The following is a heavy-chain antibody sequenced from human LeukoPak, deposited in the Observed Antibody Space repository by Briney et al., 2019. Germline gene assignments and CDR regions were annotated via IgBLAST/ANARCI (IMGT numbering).Heavy chain of an antibody. CDR2: INHSGST. Sequence: PSETLSLTCAVYGGSFSGYYWSWIRQPPGKGLEWIGEINHSGSTNYNPSLKSRVTISVDTSKNQFSLKLSFVTAADTAVYYCARGPGPGDYWGQGTLVTVSS. J-gene: IGHJ4*02. V-gene: IGHV4-34*01. CDR1: GGSFSGYY. CDR3: ARGPGPGDY.